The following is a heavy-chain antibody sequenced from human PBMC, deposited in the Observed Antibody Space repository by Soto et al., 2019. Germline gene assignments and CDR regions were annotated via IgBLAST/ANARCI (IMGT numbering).Heavy chain of an antibody. Sequence: QITLKESGPTLVKPTQTLTLTCTCSGFSVSTSGVAVGWIRQPPGKALEWLALIYWDDDKRYSPSLKSRLAITKDTSKNQVVLTMTSMDPVDTATYYCAHRGYDSSGYLNWFDPWGQGILVTVSS. CDR3: AHRGYDSSGYLNWFDP. V-gene: IGHV2-5*02. J-gene: IGHJ5*02. CDR2: IYWDDDK. D-gene: IGHD3-22*01. CDR1: GFSVSTSGVA.